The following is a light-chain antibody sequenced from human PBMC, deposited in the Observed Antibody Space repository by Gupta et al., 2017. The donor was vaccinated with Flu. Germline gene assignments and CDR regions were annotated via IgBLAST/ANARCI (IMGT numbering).Light chain of an antibody. CDR2: AAS. CDR3: QKYNNAPNT. Sequence: PTSLSASVGDRVTITCRASQGISNYLAWYQQKPGKVPKLLIYAASTLQSGVPSRFIGSGSGTDFTLTISSLQPEDVATYYCQKYNNAPNTFGQGTKLEIK. J-gene: IGKJ2*01. CDR1: QGISNY. V-gene: IGKV1-27*01.